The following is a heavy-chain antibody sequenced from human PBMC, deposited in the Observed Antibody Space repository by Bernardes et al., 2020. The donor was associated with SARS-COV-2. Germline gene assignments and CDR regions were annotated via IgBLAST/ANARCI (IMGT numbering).Heavy chain of an antibody. D-gene: IGHD6-13*01. CDR1: GFTFSGSA. V-gene: IGHV3-73*01. J-gene: IGHJ3*02. Sequence: GGSLRLSCAASGFTFSGSAMHWVRQASGKGLEWVGRIRSKANSYATAYAASVKGRFTISRDDSKNTAYLQMNSLKTEDTAVYYCKAAGPDEGYDAFDIWGQGTMVTVSS. CDR3: KAAGPDEGYDAFDI. CDR2: IRSKANSYAT.